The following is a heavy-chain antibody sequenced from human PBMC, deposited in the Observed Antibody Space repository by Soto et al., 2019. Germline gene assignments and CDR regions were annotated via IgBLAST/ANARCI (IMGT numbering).Heavy chain of an antibody. Sequence: SETLSLTCAVSGYSISSGYYWGWIRQPPGKGLEWIGSIYHSGSTYYKPPLKSRVTISVDTSKNQFSLKLSSVTAADTAVYYCARDLFRSWFDPWGQGTLVTVSS. CDR1: GYSISSGYY. V-gene: IGHV4-38-2*02. CDR3: ARDLFRSWFDP. CDR2: IYHSGST. J-gene: IGHJ5*02.